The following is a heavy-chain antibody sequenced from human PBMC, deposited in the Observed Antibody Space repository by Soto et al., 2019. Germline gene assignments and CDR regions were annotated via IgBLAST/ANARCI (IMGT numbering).Heavy chain of an antibody. J-gene: IGHJ5*02. V-gene: IGHV1-18*01. CDR2: ISAYNGNT. CDR3: ARVGHIVLVPAALSLGFDP. D-gene: IGHD2-2*01. Sequence: ASVKVSCKASGYTFTSYGISWVRQAPGQGLEWVGWISAYNGNTNYAQKLQGRVTMTTDTSTSTAYMELRSLRSDDTAVYYCARVGHIVLVPAALSLGFDPWGQGTLVTVYS. CDR1: GYTFTSYG.